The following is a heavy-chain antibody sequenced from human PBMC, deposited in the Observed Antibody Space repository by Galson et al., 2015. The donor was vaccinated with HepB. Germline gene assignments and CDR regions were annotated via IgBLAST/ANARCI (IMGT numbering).Heavy chain of an antibody. Sequence: TLSLTCTVSGGSISSGGYYWSWIRQHPGKGLEWIGYIYYSGSTYYNPSLKSRVTISVDTSKNQFSLKLSSVTAADTAVYYCARGPYYDYIWGSYSPAGLHYWGQGTLVTVSS. CDR2: IYYSGST. V-gene: IGHV4-31*03. CDR3: ARGPYYDYIWGSYSPAGLHY. CDR1: GGSISSGGYY. D-gene: IGHD3-16*01. J-gene: IGHJ4*02.